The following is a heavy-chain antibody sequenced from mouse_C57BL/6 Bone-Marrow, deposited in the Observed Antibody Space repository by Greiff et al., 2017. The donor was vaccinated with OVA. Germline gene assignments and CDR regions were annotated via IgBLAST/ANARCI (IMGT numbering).Heavy chain of an antibody. V-gene: IGHV5-17*01. Sequence: EVMLVESGGGLVKPGGSLKLSCAASGFTFSDYGMHWVRQAPEKGLEWVAYISSGSSTIYYADTVKGRFTISRDNAKNTLFLQMTSLRSEDTAMYYCARSVVAKDYAMDYWGQGTSVTVSS. CDR1: GFTFSDYG. CDR2: ISSGSSTI. J-gene: IGHJ4*01. CDR3: ARSVVAKDYAMDY. D-gene: IGHD1-1*01.